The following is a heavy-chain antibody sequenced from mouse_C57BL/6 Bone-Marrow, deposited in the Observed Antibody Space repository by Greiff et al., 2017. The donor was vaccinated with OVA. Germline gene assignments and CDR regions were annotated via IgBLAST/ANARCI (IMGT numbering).Heavy chain of an antibody. CDR1: GYTFTDYN. CDR2: INPNNGGT. Sequence: EVQLQQSGPELVKPGASVKMSCKASGYTFTDYNMHWVKQSHGKSLEWIGYINPNNGGTSYNQKFKGKATLTVNKSSNTAYMELRSLTSEDSAVYYCANYGSSHWYFDVWGTGTTVTVSS. D-gene: IGHD1-1*01. CDR3: ANYGSSHWYFDV. J-gene: IGHJ1*03. V-gene: IGHV1-22*01.